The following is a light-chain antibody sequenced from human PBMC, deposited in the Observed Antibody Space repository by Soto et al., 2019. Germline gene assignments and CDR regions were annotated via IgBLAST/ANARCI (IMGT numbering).Light chain of an antibody. CDR3: AAWDDSLNGWV. Sequence: QSVLTQPPSASGTPGQRVTISCSGSSSNIGSNTVNWYQQLPGTAPKLLIYSNNQRPSGVLGRFSGSKSGTSASLAISGLQSEDEADYYCAAWDDSLNGWVFGGVTKLTVL. J-gene: IGLJ3*02. CDR2: SNN. CDR1: SSNIGSNT. V-gene: IGLV1-44*01.